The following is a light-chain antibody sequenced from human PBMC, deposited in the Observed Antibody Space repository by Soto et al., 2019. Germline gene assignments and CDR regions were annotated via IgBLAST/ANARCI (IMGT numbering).Light chain of an antibody. CDR2: DAS. J-gene: IGKJ5*01. Sequence: THLPRSPAPLSASDGASAPIPSRPGPAISRWLAWYQQKPGKAPKALIYDASTLRSGGPSRFSGSGSGTEFTLTTTSLQPEDFSTYYCQQSYNSPPITFGQGTRLEIK. V-gene: IGKV1-5*01. CDR1: PAISRW. CDR3: QQSYNSPPIT.